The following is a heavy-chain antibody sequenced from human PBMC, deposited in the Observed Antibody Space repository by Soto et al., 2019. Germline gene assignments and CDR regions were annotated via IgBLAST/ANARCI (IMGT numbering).Heavy chain of an antibody. D-gene: IGHD5-12*01. CDR1: SGSISSGDYY. V-gene: IGHV4-30-4*01. CDR2: IYYSGST. CDR3: ARDPEGWLQFFYYGMDV. J-gene: IGHJ6*02. Sequence: SETLSLTCTVSSGSISSGDYYWSWIRQPPGKGLEWIGYIYYSGSTYYNPSLKSRVTISVDTSKNQFSLKLSSVTAADTAVYYCARDPEGWLQFFYYGMDVWGQGTTVTVSS.